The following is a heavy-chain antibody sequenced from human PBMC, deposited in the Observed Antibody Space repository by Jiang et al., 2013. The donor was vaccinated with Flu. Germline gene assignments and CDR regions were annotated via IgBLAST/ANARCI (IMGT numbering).Heavy chain of an antibody. CDR2: FIPIFGTA. CDR3: ARDSSSEAYPLLLYYFDL. V-gene: IGHV1-69*01. J-gene: IGHJ2*01. Sequence: SGAEVKKPGSSVKVSCKTSGGTFSSHVISWVRQAPGQGLEWMGGFIPIFGTANYAQKFEGRLTISADASTSTTYMELSSLKSEDTAVYYCARDSSSEAYPLLLYYFDLWGRGTLVTVSS. CDR1: GGTFSSHV. D-gene: IGHD1-26*01.